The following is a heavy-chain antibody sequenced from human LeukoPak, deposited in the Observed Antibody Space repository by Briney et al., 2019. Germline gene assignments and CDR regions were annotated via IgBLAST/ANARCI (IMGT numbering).Heavy chain of an antibody. J-gene: IGHJ4*02. CDR2: IYSTGST. D-gene: IGHD6-13*01. CDR1: GGAISSYY. CDR3: ARQIAAAGTAGFDF. V-gene: IGHV4-4*07. Sequence: SETLSLTCTVSGGAISSYYWGWIREPAGKGLEWIGRIYSTGSTNYNPSLKSRVTMSVDTSKNQFSLRLRSVTAADTAVYYCARQIAAAGTAGFDFWGQGALVTVSS.